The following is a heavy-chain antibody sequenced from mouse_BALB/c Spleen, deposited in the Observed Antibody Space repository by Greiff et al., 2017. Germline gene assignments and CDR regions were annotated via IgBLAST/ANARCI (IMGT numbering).Heavy chain of an antibody. CDR1: GFTFSSFG. CDR2: ISSGSSTI. CDR3: ARSGYDGFDY. J-gene: IGHJ2*01. Sequence: EVMLVESGGGLVQPGGSRKLSCAASGFTFSSFGMHWVRQAPEKGLEWVAYISSGSSTIYYADTVKGRFTISRDNPKNTLFLQMTSLRSEDTAMYYCARSGYDGFDYWGQGTTLTVSS. V-gene: IGHV5-17*02. D-gene: IGHD2-2*01.